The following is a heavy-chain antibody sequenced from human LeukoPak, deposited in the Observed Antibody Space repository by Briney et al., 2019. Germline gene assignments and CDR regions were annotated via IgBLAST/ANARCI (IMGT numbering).Heavy chain of an antibody. D-gene: IGHD4-17*01. CDR3: ARYSGNYGLDY. V-gene: IGHV3-30*02. J-gene: IGHJ4*02. CDR1: GFTFSNYV. Sequence: GGSLRLSCAASGFTFSNYVIHWVRQPPGKGLEWVSLIRYNGSSKYYADSVRGRFTISRDNSKNTLYLQMNSLRAEDTAVYYCARYSGNYGLDYWGQGTLVTVSS. CDR2: IRYNGSSK.